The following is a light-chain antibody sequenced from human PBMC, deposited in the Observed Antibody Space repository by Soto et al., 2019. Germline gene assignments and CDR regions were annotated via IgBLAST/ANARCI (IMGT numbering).Light chain of an antibody. CDR1: QSVSIH. V-gene: IGKV3-15*01. Sequence: MMMTQSPATLSVSPGERVTLSCRTSQSVSIHLAWYQQKPGQAPRLLIYDTSTRATGIPARFSGSGSGTEFTLTISSLQSEDFAVYYCQQYSNWPPITFGQGTRLEI. CDR2: DTS. J-gene: IGKJ5*01. CDR3: QQYSNWPPIT.